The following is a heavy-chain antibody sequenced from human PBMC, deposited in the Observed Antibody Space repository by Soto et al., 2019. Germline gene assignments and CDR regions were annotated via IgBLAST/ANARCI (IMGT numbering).Heavy chain of an antibody. CDR2: TYDGGRT. J-gene: IGHJ4*02. CDR3: ARGPAGDKVDS. CDR1: GGSISTVDYW. V-gene: IGHV4-30-4*01. D-gene: IGHD7-27*01. Sequence: QVQLQESGPGLVKPSQTLSLTCTVSGGSISTVDYWWGWIRQSPDMGLEWIGHTYDGGRTYNNPSLESRVTMSVDTSKSQLSLTLSSVSAADTAVYYCARGPAGDKVDSWGQGTLVNVSS.